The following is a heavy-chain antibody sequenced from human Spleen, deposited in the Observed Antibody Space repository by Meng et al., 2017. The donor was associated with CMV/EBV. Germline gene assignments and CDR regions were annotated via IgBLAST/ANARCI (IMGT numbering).Heavy chain of an antibody. J-gene: IGHJ6*02. CDR3: ARDGGYCSSTSCNYYYGMDV. CDR1: GFTFSSYS. V-gene: IGHV3-21*01. Sequence: GGSLRLSCAASGFTFSSYSMNWVRQAPGKGLEWVSSISSSSSYIYYADSVKGRFTISRDNAKNSLYLQMNSLRAEDTAVYYCARDGGYCSSTSCNYYYGMDVWGQGTTVTVSS. CDR2: ISSSSSYI. D-gene: IGHD2-2*01.